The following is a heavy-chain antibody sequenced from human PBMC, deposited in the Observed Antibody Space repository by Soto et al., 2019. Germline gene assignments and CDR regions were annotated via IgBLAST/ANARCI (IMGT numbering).Heavy chain of an antibody. J-gene: IGHJ4*02. CDR3: ARLPITMVRGVIDFDY. CDR1: GGSISSYY. Sequence: PSEPLSLTCTVPGGSISSYYWTWIRQAPGKGLEWIGYIYYSGSTNYNPSLKSRVTISVDTSKNQFSLKLSSVTAADTAVYYCARLPITMVRGVIDFDYWGQGTLVTVS. CDR2: IYYSGST. D-gene: IGHD3-10*01. V-gene: IGHV4-59*08.